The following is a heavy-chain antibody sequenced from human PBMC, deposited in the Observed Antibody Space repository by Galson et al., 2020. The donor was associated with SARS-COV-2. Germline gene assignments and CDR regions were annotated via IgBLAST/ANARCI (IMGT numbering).Heavy chain of an antibody. CDR1: GFSFINYA. D-gene: IGHD1-1*01. CDR2: MWSDGSDE. Sequence: GGSLRLSCAASGFSFINYAMHWVRQAPGKGLEWVALMWSDGSDENYADSVKGRFTISRDNSRNTLYLQMNNLRGEDSAVYYCARGNGSGAYLSDDWGQGALVTVSS. CDR3: ARGNGSGAYLSDD. V-gene: IGHV3-33*01. J-gene: IGHJ4*02.